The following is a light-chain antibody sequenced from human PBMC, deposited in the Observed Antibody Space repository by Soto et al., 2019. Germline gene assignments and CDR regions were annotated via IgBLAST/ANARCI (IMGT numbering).Light chain of an antibody. V-gene: IGKV3-20*01. CDR1: QSVTNSF. CDR3: QQYVSSPWA. Sequence: EIVLAQSPGTLSLSPGERATLSCRASQSVTNSFLAWYQQKPGQAPRLLIYGASRRATGIPDRFTGSGSGTDFTLTISRLEPEDFAVYYCQQYVSSPWAFGRGTKV. CDR2: GAS. J-gene: IGKJ1*01.